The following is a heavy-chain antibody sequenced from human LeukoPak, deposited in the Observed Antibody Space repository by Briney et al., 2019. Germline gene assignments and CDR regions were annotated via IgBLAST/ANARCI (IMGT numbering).Heavy chain of an antibody. D-gene: IGHD1-26*01. Sequence: SETLSLTCTVSGGSISSGGYYWNWIRQHPGKGLEWIGYIYYSGSTYYNPSLQSRIIITVDMSKNQFSLKLSSVTAADTAVYYCARDRRLGATGAFDIWGQGTVVTVSS. CDR2: IYYSGST. J-gene: IGHJ3*02. CDR1: GGSISSGGYY. V-gene: IGHV4-31*03. CDR3: ARDRRLGATGAFDI.